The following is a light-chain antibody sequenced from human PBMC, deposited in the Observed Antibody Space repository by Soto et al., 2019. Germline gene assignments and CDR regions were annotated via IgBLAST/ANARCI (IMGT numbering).Light chain of an antibody. CDR2: DVT. J-gene: IGLJ1*01. V-gene: IGLV2-14*03. Sequence: QSALTQPASVSGSPGQSITISCTGTSSDVGGFNYVSWYQQHPGKAPKLMIYDVTNRPSWVSYRFSGSKSGNTASLTISGLQAEDEADYYCNSYTSSSTYVFGTGTKVTVL. CDR1: SSDVGGFNY. CDR3: NSYTSSSTYV.